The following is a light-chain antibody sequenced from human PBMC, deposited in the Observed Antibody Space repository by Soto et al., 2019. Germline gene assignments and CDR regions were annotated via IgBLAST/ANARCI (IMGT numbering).Light chain of an antibody. CDR1: QSVRSSY. CDR3: QEDRSAPPIT. Sequence: EIVLTQSPGTLSLSPGERATLSCRASQSVRSSYLAWYQQKPGQAPRLLIYGASSRATGIPDRLSGSGSGTDFALTITILAAEDFAVYYCQEDRSAPPITFGQGTRLEI. V-gene: IGKV3-20*01. J-gene: IGKJ5*01. CDR2: GAS.